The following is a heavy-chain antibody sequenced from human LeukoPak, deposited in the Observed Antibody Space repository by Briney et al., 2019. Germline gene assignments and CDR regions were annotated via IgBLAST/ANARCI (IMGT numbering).Heavy chain of an antibody. V-gene: IGHV4-39*01. CDR2: IYYSGST. CDR3: ARHLRRFDY. J-gene: IGHJ4*02. Sequence: PSETLSLXCTVSGGSISSSSYYWGWIRQPPGEGLEWIGSIYYSGSTYYNPSLKSRVTISVDTSKNQFSLKLSSVTAADTAVYYCARHLRRFDYWGQGTLVTVSS. CDR1: GGSISSSSYY.